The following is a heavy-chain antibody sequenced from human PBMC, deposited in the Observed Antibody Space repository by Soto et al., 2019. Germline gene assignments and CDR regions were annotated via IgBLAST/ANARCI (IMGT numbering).Heavy chain of an antibody. Sequence: GGSLRLSCAASGFTFSSYWMHWVRQAPGKGLVWVSRINSDGSSTSYADSVKGRLTISRDNAKNTLYLQTNSLRAEDTAVYYCAREDISGYYYNYWGQGTLVTVSS. J-gene: IGHJ4*02. CDR3: AREDISGYYYNY. CDR2: INSDGSST. V-gene: IGHV3-74*01. D-gene: IGHD3-22*01. CDR1: GFTFSSYW.